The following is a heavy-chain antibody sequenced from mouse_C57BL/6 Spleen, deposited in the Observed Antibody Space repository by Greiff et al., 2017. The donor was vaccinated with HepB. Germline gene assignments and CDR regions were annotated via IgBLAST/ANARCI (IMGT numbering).Heavy chain of an antibody. J-gene: IGHJ2*01. CDR2: INPGSGGT. CDR1: GYAFTNYL. CDR3: ARSANLEYYVDY. V-gene: IGHV1-54*01. Sequence: VQLQQSGAELVRPGTSVKVSCKASGYAFTNYLIEWVKQRPGQGLEWIGVINPGSGGTNYNEKFKGKATLTADKSSSTAYMQLSSLTSEDSAVYFFARSANLEYYVDYWGQGTTLPVSS.